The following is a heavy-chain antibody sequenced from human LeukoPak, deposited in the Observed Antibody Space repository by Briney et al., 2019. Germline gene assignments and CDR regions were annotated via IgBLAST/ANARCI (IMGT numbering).Heavy chain of an antibody. D-gene: IGHD6-19*01. CDR2: IIPILGIA. V-gene: IGHV1-69*04. CDR3: ARDRIAVAGSFDY. J-gene: IGHJ4*02. Sequence: ASVKVSCKASGGTFSSYAISWVRQAPGQGLEWMGRIIPILGIANYAQKFQGRVTITADKSTSTSYMELSSLRSEDTAVYYCARDRIAVAGSFDYWGQGTLVTVSS. CDR1: GGTFSSYA.